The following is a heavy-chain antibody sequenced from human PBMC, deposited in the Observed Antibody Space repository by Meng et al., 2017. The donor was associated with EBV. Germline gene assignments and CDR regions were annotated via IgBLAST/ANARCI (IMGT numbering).Heavy chain of an antibody. Sequence: QVQLVDTGFGWKRPGASVKVSCKASGYTFRNYAINWMRQVPGQGLEWMGWINTYSGKATFAQGFTGRFVFSLDTPVTTAHLQISGLKTEDSAVYYCARGVEENGSHYPFDSWGQGTLVTVSS. CDR3: ARGVEENGSHYPFDS. CDR2: INTYSGKA. D-gene: IGHD1-1*01. CDR1: GYTFRNYA. J-gene: IGHJ4*02. V-gene: IGHV7-4-1*02.